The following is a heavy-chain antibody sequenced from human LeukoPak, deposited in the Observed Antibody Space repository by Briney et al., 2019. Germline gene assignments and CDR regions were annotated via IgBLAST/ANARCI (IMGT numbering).Heavy chain of an antibody. CDR2: IYTSGST. CDR1: GGSISSGSYY. CDR3: ARERGTWFYDSSGPDY. Sequence: SQTLSLTCTVSGGSISSGSYYWSWIRQPAGKGLEWIGRIYTSGSTNYNPYLKSRVTISVDTSKNQFSLKLSSVTAADTAVYYCARERGTWFYDSSGPDYWGQGTLVTVSS. V-gene: IGHV4-61*02. J-gene: IGHJ4*02. D-gene: IGHD3-22*01.